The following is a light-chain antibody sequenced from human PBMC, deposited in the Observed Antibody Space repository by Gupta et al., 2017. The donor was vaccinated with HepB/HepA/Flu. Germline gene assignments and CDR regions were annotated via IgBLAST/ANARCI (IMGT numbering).Light chain of an antibody. CDR3: GTWDSSLSAVV. CDR2: DNN. V-gene: IGLV1-51*01. J-gene: IGLJ2*01. Sequence: SVSTQPTSVFAAPGQKVTISCSGSSSNIGNNYVSWYQQLPGTAPKLLIYDNNKRPSGIPDRFSGSKSGTSATLGITGLQTGDEADYYCGTWDSSLSAVVFGGGTKLTVL. CDR1: SSNIGNNY.